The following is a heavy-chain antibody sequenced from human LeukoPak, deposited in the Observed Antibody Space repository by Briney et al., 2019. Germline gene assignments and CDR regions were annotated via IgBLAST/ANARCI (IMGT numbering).Heavy chain of an antibody. CDR1: GFTFSNAW. CDR2: IKSKTDGGTT. D-gene: IGHD4-17*01. Sequence: GGSLRLSCAASGFTFSNAWMSWVRQAPGKGLEWVGRIKSKTDGGTTDYAAPVKGRFTISRDDSKNTLYPQMNSLKTEDTAVYYCTTDRGDNDAFDIWGQGTMVTVSS. V-gene: IGHV3-15*01. CDR3: TTDRGDNDAFDI. J-gene: IGHJ3*02.